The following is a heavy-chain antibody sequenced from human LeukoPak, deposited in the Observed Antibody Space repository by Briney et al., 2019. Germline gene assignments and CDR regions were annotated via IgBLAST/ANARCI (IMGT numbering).Heavy chain of an antibody. CDR1: GFTFSSYW. Sequence: GGSLRLSCAASGFTFSSYWMHWVRHAPGKGLVWVSRIKSDGKTNYADSVKGRFTISRDNAKNTVSLQMNSLRAEDTGVYYCARAPSEIGGYYPEYFRHWGRGTLVTVSS. CDR3: ARAPSEIGGYYPEYFRH. V-gene: IGHV3-74*01. CDR2: IKSDGKT. J-gene: IGHJ1*01. D-gene: IGHD3-22*01.